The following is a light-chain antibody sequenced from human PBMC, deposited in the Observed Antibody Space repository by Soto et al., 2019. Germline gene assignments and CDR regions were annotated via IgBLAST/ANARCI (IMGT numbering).Light chain of an antibody. Sequence: DIQMTQSPSSLSASVGDRVTISCQASQDISYYLNWYQQKPGKAPNVLIYDASKLGPGVPSRFSGSGSGTDFTLIISSLQAEDIATYYCQQYQNLPITFGQGTRLEIK. CDR3: QQYQNLPIT. CDR2: DAS. J-gene: IGKJ5*01. V-gene: IGKV1-33*01. CDR1: QDISYY.